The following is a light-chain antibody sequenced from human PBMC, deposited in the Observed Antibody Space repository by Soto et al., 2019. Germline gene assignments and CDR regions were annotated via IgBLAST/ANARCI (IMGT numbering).Light chain of an antibody. CDR1: QNVNSY. V-gene: IGKV3D-11*02. CDR2: HAS. J-gene: IGKJ5*01. CDR3: QQRSKWPIT. Sequence: EVVLTQSPAILSLSPGERATLSCRASQNVNSYLAWYQQKPGQAPRLLIYHASNRATGIPARFSGSGPGTDFTLTISSLEPEDFAVYYRQQRSKWPITFGQGTRLEI.